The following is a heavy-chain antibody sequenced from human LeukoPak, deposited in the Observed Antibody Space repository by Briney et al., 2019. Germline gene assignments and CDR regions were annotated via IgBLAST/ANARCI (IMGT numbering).Heavy chain of an antibody. Sequence: GGSLRLSCAASGFTFSNYAMHWVRQAPGKGLEWVAVISYDGTNKYYTDSVEGRFTISRDNSKNTLSLQMNSLRAEDTAVYYCARGGVYTYGYLSLDYWGQGTLVTVSS. V-gene: IGHV3-30-3*01. J-gene: IGHJ4*02. CDR3: ARGGVYTYGYLSLDY. CDR1: GFTFSNYA. D-gene: IGHD5-18*01. CDR2: ISYDGTNK.